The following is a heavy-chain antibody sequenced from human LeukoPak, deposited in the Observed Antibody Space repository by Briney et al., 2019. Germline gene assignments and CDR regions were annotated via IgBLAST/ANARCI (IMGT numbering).Heavy chain of an antibody. V-gene: IGHV3-74*01. J-gene: IGHJ4*02. D-gene: IGHD3-3*01. Sequence: GGSLRLSCAASTFTFSRYWMHWVRQAPGKGLVWVSCINSDGTNTYYADSVKGRFTISRDNTKNTLYLQMNSLRTEDTAVYYCARDRAAFGVVQVGYWGQGTLVTVSS. CDR2: INSDGTNT. CDR1: TFTFSRYW. CDR3: ARDRAAFGVVQVGY.